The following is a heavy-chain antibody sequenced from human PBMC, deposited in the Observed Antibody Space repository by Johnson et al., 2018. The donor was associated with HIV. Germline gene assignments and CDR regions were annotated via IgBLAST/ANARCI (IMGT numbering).Heavy chain of an antibody. J-gene: IGHJ3*02. Sequence: VQLVESGGGLVQPGRSLRLSCAASGFTFDDYAMHWVRQAPGKGLEWVSGISWNSGSIGYADSLQGRFTISSDNAKNSLYLQMNSLRAEDTAVYYCARARPNSYYYDSSGYPDAFDIWGQGTMVTVSS. CDR3: ARARPNSYYYDSSGYPDAFDI. V-gene: IGHV3-9*01. D-gene: IGHD3-22*01. CDR1: GFTFDDYA. CDR2: ISWNSGSI.